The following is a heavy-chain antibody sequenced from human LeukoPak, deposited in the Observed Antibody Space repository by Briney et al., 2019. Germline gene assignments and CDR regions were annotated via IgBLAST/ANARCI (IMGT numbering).Heavy chain of an antibody. CDR2: ISYDGSNK. D-gene: IGHD3-10*01. Sequence: PGGSLRLSCAASGFTFSSYWMSWVRQAPGKGLEWVAVISYDGSNKYYADSVKGRFTISRDNSKNTLYLQMNSLRAEDTAVYYCASTHYGSGSQTLDYWGQGTLVTVSS. CDR1: GFTFSSYW. V-gene: IGHV3-30-3*01. CDR3: ASTHYGSGSQTLDY. J-gene: IGHJ4*02.